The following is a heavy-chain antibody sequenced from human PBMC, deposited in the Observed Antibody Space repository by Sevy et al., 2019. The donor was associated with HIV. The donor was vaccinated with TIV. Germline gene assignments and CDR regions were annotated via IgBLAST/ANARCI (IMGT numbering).Heavy chain of an antibody. Sequence: GESLKISCAASGFTFSSYWMSWVRQAPGKGLEWVANIKQDGSEKYYGDSVKGRFTIARDNAKNSLYLQMNSLRAEDTAVYYCAREGIVVVVDAFDIWGQGTMVTVSS. V-gene: IGHV3-7*01. CDR3: AREGIVVVVDAFDI. CDR1: GFTFSSYW. D-gene: IGHD2-15*01. CDR2: IKQDGSEK. J-gene: IGHJ3*02.